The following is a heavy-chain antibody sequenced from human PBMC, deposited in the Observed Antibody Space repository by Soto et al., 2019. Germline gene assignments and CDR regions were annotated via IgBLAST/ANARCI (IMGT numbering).Heavy chain of an antibody. CDR2: IYYRGNT. CDR3: ARVSEDGDHVKPFDA. D-gene: IGHD4-17*01. Sequence: QVQLQESGPGLVKTSQTLSLTCTVSGDSINNGGYYWSWVRQYPGKGLEWIGYIYYRGNTYYNPSLKTRVNISLDTPKKQFSLKLSSVTAADTAVYYCARVSEDGDHVKPFDAWGQGTLVTVSS. CDR1: GDSINNGGYY. J-gene: IGHJ4*02. V-gene: IGHV4-31*03.